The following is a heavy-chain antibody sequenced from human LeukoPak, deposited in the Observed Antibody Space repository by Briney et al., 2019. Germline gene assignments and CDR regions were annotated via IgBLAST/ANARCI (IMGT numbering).Heavy chain of an antibody. CDR3: ARSVDAYNVDF. CDR1: GFTFSSYE. CDR2: ISSSGSTI. V-gene: IGHV3-48*03. Sequence: PGGSLRLSCAASGFTFSSYEMNWVRQAPGKGLEWVSYISSSGSTIYYADSVKGRFTISRDNAKNSLYLQMNSLRADDTAIYYCARSVDAYNVDFWGQGTLVIVSS. D-gene: IGHD5-24*01. J-gene: IGHJ1*01.